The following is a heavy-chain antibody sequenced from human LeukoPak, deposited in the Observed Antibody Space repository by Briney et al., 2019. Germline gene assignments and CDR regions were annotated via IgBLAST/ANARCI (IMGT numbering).Heavy chain of an antibody. D-gene: IGHD3-22*01. V-gene: IGHV3-21*01. CDR2: ISSSSSYI. J-gene: IGHJ1*01. CDR1: GFTFSSYS. Sequence: GGSLRVYCAASGFTFSSYSMNWVRQAPGKGLEWVSSISSSSSYIYYADSVKGRFTISRDNAKNSLYLQMNSLRAEDTAVYYCARDRLPRNSYDSSGHLMWGQGTLVTVSS. CDR3: ARDRLPRNSYDSSGHLM.